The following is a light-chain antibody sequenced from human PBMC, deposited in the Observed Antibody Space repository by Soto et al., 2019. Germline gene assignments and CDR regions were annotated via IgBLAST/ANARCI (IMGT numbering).Light chain of an antibody. J-gene: IGLJ2*01. V-gene: IGLV1-44*01. Sequence: QSVLTQPPSASGTPGQRVTISCSGSSSNIGSNTVNWYQQLPGTAPKLLIYSNNQRPSGVPDRFSGSKSGTSASLAICGLQSEDEADYYCAAWYDSLNGHVVFGGGTKLTVL. CDR1: SSNIGSNT. CDR2: SNN. CDR3: AAWYDSLNGHVV.